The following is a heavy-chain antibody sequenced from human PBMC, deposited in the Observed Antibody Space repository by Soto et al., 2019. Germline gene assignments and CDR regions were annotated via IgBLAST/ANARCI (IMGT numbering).Heavy chain of an antibody. V-gene: IGHV3-30-3*01. CDR1: GFTFSSYT. J-gene: IGHJ4*02. D-gene: IGHD3-3*02. Sequence: QVQVVESGGGVVQPGRSLRLSCAASGFTFSSYTMHWVRQAPGKGLEWVAVISYDGSNKYYADSVKGRFTLSRDNSKTTLSMQMNSLTAEDTAVYYCARDLALSAYFDYWGQGTLVTVSS. CDR3: ARDLALSAYFDY. CDR2: ISYDGSNK.